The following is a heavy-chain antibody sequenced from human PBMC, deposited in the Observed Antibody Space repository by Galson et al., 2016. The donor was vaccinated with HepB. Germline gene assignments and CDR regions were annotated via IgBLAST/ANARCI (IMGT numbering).Heavy chain of an antibody. Sequence: SLRLSCAASGFTFTNYAMSWVRQAPGKGLEWVSSISYNIYYADSVRGQFTISRDNAKNSLFLQMNSLRVEDTAVYYCARDNCINAICYTGWFDSWGQGTLVTVSA. CDR2: ISYNI. CDR1: GFTFTNYA. D-gene: IGHD2-8*01. J-gene: IGHJ5*01. CDR3: ARDNCINAICYTGWFDS. V-gene: IGHV3-21*01.